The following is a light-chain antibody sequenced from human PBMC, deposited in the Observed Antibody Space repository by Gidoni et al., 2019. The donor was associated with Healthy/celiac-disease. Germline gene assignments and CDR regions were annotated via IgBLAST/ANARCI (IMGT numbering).Light chain of an antibody. Sequence: DIQMNQSPSSLSASVGDRVTINCRASQSISSYLNWHQQKPGKAPKLLIYAASTLQSGVPSRFSGTGSGTDFTLTIISLQPEDFSTYYCPQSYSTPSFXPXTKVDIK. CDR1: QSISSY. V-gene: IGKV1-39*01. J-gene: IGKJ3*01. CDR2: AAS. CDR3: PQSYSTPS.